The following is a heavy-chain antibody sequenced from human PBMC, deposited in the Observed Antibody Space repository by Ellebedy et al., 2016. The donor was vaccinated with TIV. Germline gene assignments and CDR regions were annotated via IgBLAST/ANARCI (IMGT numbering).Heavy chain of an antibody. CDR3: ARQRAPPYGGDLFLGFEI. J-gene: IGHJ3*02. V-gene: IGHV5-51*01. CDR1: GYSFTSYW. D-gene: IGHD4-23*01. Sequence: GESLKISCKGSGYSFTSYWVGWVRQMPGKSLEWMGLIYPGDSDTRYSPSFQGQVTISADQSISSAYLQWSSLKASDTAMYYCARQRAPPYGGDLFLGFEIWGQGTMVTVSS. CDR2: IYPGDSDT.